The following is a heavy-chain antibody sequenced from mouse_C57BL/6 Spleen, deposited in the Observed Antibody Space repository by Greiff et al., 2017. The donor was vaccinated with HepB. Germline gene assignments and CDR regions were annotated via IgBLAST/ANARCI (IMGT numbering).Heavy chain of an antibody. D-gene: IGHD2-3*01. Sequence: VQLQQPGAELVKPGASVKLSCKASGYTFTSYWMQWVKQRPGQGLEWIGEIDPSDSYTNYNQKFRGKATLTVDTSSSPAYMQLSSLTSEDSAVYYCARKALYDGYYEFAYWGQGTLVTVSA. CDR2: IDPSDSYT. V-gene: IGHV1-50*01. CDR3: ARKALYDGYYEFAY. CDR1: GYTFTSYW. J-gene: IGHJ3*01.